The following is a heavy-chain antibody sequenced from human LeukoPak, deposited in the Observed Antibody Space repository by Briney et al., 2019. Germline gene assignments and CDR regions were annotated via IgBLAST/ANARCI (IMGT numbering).Heavy chain of an antibody. D-gene: IGHD2-2*01. CDR2: IYYSGST. V-gene: IGHV4-39*01. CDR3: ARHIVVVPAAYFDY. CDR1: GGSISSSSYY. J-gene: IGHJ4*02. Sequence: SETLSLTCTVSGGSISSSSYYWGWIRQPPGKGQEWIGSIYYSGSTYYNPSLKSRVTISVDTSKNQFSLKLSSVTAADTAVYYCARHIVVVPAAYFDYWGQGTLVTVSS.